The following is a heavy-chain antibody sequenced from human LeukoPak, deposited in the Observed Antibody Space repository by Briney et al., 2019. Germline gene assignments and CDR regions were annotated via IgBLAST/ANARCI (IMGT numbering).Heavy chain of an antibody. Sequence: GGSLKLSCAASGFTFSSYAMSWVRQAPGKGLEWVSAISGSGGSTYYADSVKGRFTISRDNSKNTLYLQMNSLRAEDTAVYYCAKNLDYGDYMYYFDYWGQGTLVTVSS. CDR1: GFTFSSYA. D-gene: IGHD4-17*01. CDR3: AKNLDYGDYMYYFDY. CDR2: ISGSGGST. V-gene: IGHV3-23*01. J-gene: IGHJ4*02.